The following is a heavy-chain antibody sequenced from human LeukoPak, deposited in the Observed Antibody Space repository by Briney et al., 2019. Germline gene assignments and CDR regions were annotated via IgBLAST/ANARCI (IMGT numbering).Heavy chain of an antibody. D-gene: IGHD1-26*01. V-gene: IGHV4-59*01. CDR1: GVSISSYY. Sequence: SETLSLTCTVSGVSISSYYWSWIRQPPGKGLEWIGYIYYSGSTNYNPSLKSRVTISVDTSKNQFSLKLSSVTAADTAVYYCARTARAPNSGSYYEGWFDPWGQGTLVTVSS. CDR2: IYYSGST. J-gene: IGHJ5*02. CDR3: ARTARAPNSGSYYEGWFDP.